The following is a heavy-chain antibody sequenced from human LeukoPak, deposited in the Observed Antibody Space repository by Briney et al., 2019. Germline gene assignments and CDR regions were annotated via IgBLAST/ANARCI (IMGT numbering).Heavy chain of an antibody. CDR2: IESDGSST. CDR3: TRGFGSGSSLPFDY. CDR1: GFTFSSYW. Sequence: QPGGSLRLSCVASGFTFSSYWMHWVRQAPGKGLVWVSRIESDGSSTSYADSVKGRFTISRDNAKNTLSLQMSSLRAEDTAVYYCTRGFGSGSSLPFDYWGQGTLVTVSS. V-gene: IGHV3-74*01. D-gene: IGHD3-10*01. J-gene: IGHJ4*02.